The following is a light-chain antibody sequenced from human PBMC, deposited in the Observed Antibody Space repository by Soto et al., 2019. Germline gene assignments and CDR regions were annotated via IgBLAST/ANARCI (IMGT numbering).Light chain of an antibody. V-gene: IGKV3-20*01. J-gene: IGKJ2*01. CDR1: QSVRNNF. CDR3: QQHSDPPPSYT. Sequence: EIVLTQSPGTLSLSPGDTATLSCRASQSVRNNFLSWYQQKPGQAPRLLMYLASTRATGIPDRFSGSGSATDFTLTISRLEPEDFAVYYCQQHSDPPPSYTFGQGTKLEIK. CDR2: LAS.